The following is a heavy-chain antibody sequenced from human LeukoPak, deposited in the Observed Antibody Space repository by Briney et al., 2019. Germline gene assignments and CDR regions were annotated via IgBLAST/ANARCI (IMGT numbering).Heavy chain of an antibody. V-gene: IGHV4-59*12. Sequence: SETLSLTCTVSGGSISSYYWSWIRQPPGKGLEWIGYIYYSGSTNYNPSLKSRVTISVDTSKNQFSLKLSSVTAADTAVYYCARDQDTAEGWFDIWGQGTMVTVSS. J-gene: IGHJ3*02. CDR1: GGSISSYY. CDR3: ARDQDTAEGWFDI. CDR2: IYYSGST. D-gene: IGHD5-18*01.